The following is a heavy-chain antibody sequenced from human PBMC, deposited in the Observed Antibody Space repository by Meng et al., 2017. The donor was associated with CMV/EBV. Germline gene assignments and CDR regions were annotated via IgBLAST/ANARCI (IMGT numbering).Heavy chain of an antibody. J-gene: IGHJ4*02. CDR3: ARSRQRYSSSSNGDY. CDR1: GFTFSSYW. D-gene: IGHD6-6*01. CDR2: INSDGSST. V-gene: IGHV3-74*01. Sequence: GGPLRLSCAASGFTFSSYWMHWVRQAPGKGLVWVSRINSDGSSTSYADSVKGRFTISRDNAKNTLYLQMNSLRAEDTAVYYCARSRQRYSSSSNGDYWGQGTLVTVSS.